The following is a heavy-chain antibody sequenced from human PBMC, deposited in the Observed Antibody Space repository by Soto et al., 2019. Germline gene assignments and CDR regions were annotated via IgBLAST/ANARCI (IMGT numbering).Heavy chain of an antibody. CDR3: ASGQQWLAHDAFDI. CDR2: IIPIFGTA. D-gene: IGHD6-19*01. CDR1: GGTFSSYA. V-gene: IGHV1-69*12. Sequence: QVQLVQSGAEVKKPGSSVKVSCKASGGTFSSYAISWVRQAPGQGLEWMGGIIPIFGTANYAQKFQGRVTSTADESTSTAYMELSSLRSEDTAVYYCASGQQWLAHDAFDIWGQGTMVTVSS. J-gene: IGHJ3*02.